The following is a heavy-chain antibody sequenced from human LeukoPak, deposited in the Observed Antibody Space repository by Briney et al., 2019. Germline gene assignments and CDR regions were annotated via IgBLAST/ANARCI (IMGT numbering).Heavy chain of an antibody. Sequence: PGGSLRRSCAASGFTFDEYGMSWVRQAPGKGLEWVSGINWNGDKTGYSDSVKGRFTISRDNAKNSLYLQMNSLKVEDTALYYCAREVGTIGYYYYYMDVWGKGTTVAVSS. CDR1: GFTFDEYG. V-gene: IGHV3-20*04. CDR2: INWNGDKT. D-gene: IGHD1-14*01. CDR3: AREVGTIGYYYYYMDV. J-gene: IGHJ6*03.